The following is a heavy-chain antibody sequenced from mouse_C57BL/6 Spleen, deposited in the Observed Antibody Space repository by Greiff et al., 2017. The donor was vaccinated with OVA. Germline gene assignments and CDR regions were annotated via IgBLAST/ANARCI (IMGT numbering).Heavy chain of an antibody. V-gene: IGHV5-6*01. Sequence: EVQVVESGGDLVKPGGSLKLSCAASGFTFSSYGMSWVRQTPDKRLAWVATISSGGSYTYYPDSVKGRVTISRDNAKNTLYLQMSSLKSEDTAMYYCARQGDGSSYWFAYWGQGTLVTVSA. J-gene: IGHJ3*01. D-gene: IGHD1-1*01. CDR2: ISSGGSYT. CDR1: GFTFSSYG. CDR3: ARQGDGSSYWFAY.